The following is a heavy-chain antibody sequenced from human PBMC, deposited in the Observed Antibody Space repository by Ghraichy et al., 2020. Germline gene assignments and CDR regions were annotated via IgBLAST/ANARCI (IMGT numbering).Heavy chain of an antibody. CDR3: ARVPDTIDDYGDYFDY. D-gene: IGHD4-17*01. V-gene: IGHV4-38-2*01. CDR1: GYSISSGYY. CDR2: IYHSGST. J-gene: IGHJ4*02. Sequence: SETLSLTCAVSGYSISSGYYWGWIRQPPGKGLEWIGSIYHSGSTYYNPSLKSRVTISVDTSKNQFSLKLSSVTAADTAVYYCARVPDTIDDYGDYFDYWGQGTLVTVSS.